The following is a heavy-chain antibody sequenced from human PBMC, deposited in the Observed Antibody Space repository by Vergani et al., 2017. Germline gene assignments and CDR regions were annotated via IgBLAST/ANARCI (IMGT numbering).Heavy chain of an antibody. Sequence: EVQLLQSGGGVIQPGGSVRLSCAASGFTFSACPMTWVRQAPGKGLEWVSAISARYPSTYYADSVKGRFTISRDNSKNTLYLQMNSLRAEDTAVYYCAKPLRGSYLHWGQGTLVTVSS. J-gene: IGHJ4*02. D-gene: IGHD1-26*01. CDR2: ISARYPST. V-gene: IGHV3-23*01. CDR3: AKPLRGSYLH. CDR1: GFTFSACP.